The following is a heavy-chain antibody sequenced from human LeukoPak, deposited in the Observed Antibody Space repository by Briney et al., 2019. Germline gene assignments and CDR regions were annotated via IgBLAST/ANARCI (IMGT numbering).Heavy chain of an antibody. CDR2: FYYSGGT. CDR3: ARKASGWFDY. D-gene: IGHD6-19*01. V-gene: IGHV4-59*01. CDR1: GGSITTYY. J-gene: IGHJ4*02. Sequence: ASETLSLTCTVSGGSITTYYWSRIRQPPGKELEWIGYFYYSGGTNYNPSLKSRVAISGDTSKNQFSLKLTSATAADTAVYYCARKASGWFDYWGQGTLVTVSS.